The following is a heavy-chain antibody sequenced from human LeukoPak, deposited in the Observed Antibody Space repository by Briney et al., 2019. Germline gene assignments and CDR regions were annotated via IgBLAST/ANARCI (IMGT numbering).Heavy chain of an antibody. CDR1: GGSISSGGYS. Sequence: PSETLSLTCAVSGGSISSGGYSWSWIRQPPGKGLEWIGYIYHSGSTYYNPSLKSRVTISVDRSKNQFSLKLSSVTAADTAVYYCARVYYGSGSYFSWFDPWGQGTLVTVSS. V-gene: IGHV4-30-2*01. J-gene: IGHJ5*02. CDR3: ARVYYGSGSYFSWFDP. CDR2: IYHSGST. D-gene: IGHD3-10*01.